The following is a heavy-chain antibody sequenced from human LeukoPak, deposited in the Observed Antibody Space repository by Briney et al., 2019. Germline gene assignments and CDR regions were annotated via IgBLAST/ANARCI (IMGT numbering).Heavy chain of an antibody. J-gene: IGHJ4*02. CDR3: ASRITIFGVVIRPFDY. Sequence: SETLSLTCTVSGDSISSYYWSWIRQPPGKGLEWIGYINHSGSTNYNPSLKSRVTISVDTSKNQFSLKLSSVTAADTAVYYCASRITIFGVVIRPFDYWGQGTLVTVSS. CDR1: GDSISSYY. D-gene: IGHD3-3*01. V-gene: IGHV4-59*12. CDR2: INHSGST.